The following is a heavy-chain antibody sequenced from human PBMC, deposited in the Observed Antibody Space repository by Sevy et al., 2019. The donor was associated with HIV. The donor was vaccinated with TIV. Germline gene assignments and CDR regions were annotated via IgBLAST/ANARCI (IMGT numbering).Heavy chain of an antibody. D-gene: IGHD3-22*01. V-gene: IGHV3-30-3*01. CDR3: FRNLDRDSSYDSSGYSSRPIDY. CDR2: ISYDGSNK. CDR1: GFTFSSYA. J-gene: IGHJ4*02. Sequence: GGSLRLSCAASGFTFSSYAMHWVRQAPGKGLEWVAVISYDGSNKYYADSVKGRFTISRANSKNTLYLQMNSLRAEDTAVYYCFRNLDRDSSYDSSGYSSRPIDYWGQGTLVTVSS.